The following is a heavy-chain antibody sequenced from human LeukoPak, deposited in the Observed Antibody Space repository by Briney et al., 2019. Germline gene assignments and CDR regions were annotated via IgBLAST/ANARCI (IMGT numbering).Heavy chain of an antibody. CDR3: AREGYGSGSYHYYYGMDV. Sequence: GGSLRLSCAASGFTFSSYWMTWVRQAPGKGLEWVANIKRDGSEKHYVDSVKGRFTISRDNAKNSLYLQMNSLRAEDTAVYYCAREGYGSGSYHYYYGMDVWGQGTTVTVSS. V-gene: IGHV3-7*03. CDR1: GFTFSSYW. CDR2: IKRDGSEK. D-gene: IGHD3-10*01. J-gene: IGHJ6*02.